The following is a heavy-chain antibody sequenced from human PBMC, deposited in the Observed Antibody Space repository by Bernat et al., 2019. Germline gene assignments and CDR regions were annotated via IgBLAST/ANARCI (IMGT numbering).Heavy chain of an antibody. Sequence: EVQLVQSGAEVKKPGESLKLSCQVSGYSFTSYWIGWVRQMPGKGLEWMGNIYPGDSDTTYRPSFQGQVTISVDNSINTACLQWSSLKASDSAMYYCVRPVYSSSGAFDIWGRGTMVTVSS. V-gene: IGHV5-51*01. J-gene: IGHJ3*02. D-gene: IGHD6-6*01. CDR2: IYPGDSDT. CDR3: VRPVYSSSGAFDI. CDR1: GYSFTSYW.